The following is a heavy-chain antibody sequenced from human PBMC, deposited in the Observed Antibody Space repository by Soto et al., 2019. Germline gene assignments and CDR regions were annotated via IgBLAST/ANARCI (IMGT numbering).Heavy chain of an antibody. CDR1: GGSISDYY. V-gene: IGHV4-59*08. Sequence: QVQLQESGPGLVKPSETLSLTCTVSGGSISDYYWSWIRQSPGKGLEWIGYIHSSGSTKYNPSLSRRVTLASDKSKEQFALILSSVTAADTAVYYCARGRSTGWYGGNDYWGQGTLVTVSS. CDR2: IHSSGST. D-gene: IGHD6-19*01. J-gene: IGHJ4*02. CDR3: ARGRSTGWYGGNDY.